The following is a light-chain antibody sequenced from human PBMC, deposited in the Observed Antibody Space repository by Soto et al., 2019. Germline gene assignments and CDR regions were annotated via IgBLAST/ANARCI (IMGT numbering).Light chain of an antibody. CDR3: SSYTSASALYV. J-gene: IGLJ1*01. Sequence: SVLTRPASVSGAPGQWITISCPGTSSDVGGFDYVAWYQQHLGQAPKLIIYDVTVRPSGVSNRFSGSKSGNTASLAISGLRTEDEAHYYCSSYTSASALYVFGTGTKVTVL. CDR1: SSDVGGFDY. V-gene: IGLV2-14*01. CDR2: DVT.